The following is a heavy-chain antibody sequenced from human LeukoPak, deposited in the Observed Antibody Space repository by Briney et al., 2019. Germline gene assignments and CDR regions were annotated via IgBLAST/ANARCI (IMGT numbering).Heavy chain of an antibody. Sequence: GGSLRLSCAASGFTFSDYYMSWIRHAPGKGLEWVSYISSSSSYTKHADSVKGRFTISRDNAKNSLYLQMNSLRAEDTAVYYCARVRGSGSYPYYFDYWGQGSLVTVSS. J-gene: IGHJ4*02. D-gene: IGHD3-10*01. CDR1: GFTFSDYY. CDR3: ARVRGSGSYPYYFDY. CDR2: ISSSSSYT. V-gene: IGHV3-11*06.